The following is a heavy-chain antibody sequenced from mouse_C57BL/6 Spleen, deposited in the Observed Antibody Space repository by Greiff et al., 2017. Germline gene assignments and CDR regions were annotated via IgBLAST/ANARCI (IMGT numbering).Heavy chain of an antibody. J-gene: IGHJ4*01. CDR2: INPSSGYT. CDR3: ARGIYYDYDEYYAMDY. Sequence: VKLMESGAELARPGASVKMSCKASGYTFTSYTMHWVKQRPGQGLEWIGYINPSSGYTKYNQKFKDKATLTADKSSSTAYMQLSSLTSEDSAVYYCARGIYYDYDEYYAMDYWGQGTSVTVSS. D-gene: IGHD2-4*01. V-gene: IGHV1-4*01. CDR1: GYTFTSYT.